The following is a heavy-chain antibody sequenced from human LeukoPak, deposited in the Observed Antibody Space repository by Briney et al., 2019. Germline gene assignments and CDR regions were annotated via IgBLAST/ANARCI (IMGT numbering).Heavy chain of an antibody. J-gene: IGHJ6*03. Sequence: SETLSLTCAVYGGSFSGYYWSWIRQPPGKGLEWIGEINHSGSTNYNPSLKSRVTISVDTSKNRFSLKLSSVTAADTAVYYCARGSVVVVAAIYYYYYYMDVWGKGTTVTVSS. D-gene: IGHD2-15*01. CDR1: GGSFSGYY. CDR2: INHSGST. V-gene: IGHV4-34*01. CDR3: ARGSVVVVAAIYYYYYYMDV.